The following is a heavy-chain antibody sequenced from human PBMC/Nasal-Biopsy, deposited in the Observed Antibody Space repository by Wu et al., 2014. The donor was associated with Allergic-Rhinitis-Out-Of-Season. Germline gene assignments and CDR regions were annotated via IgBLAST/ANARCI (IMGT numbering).Heavy chain of an antibody. Sequence: LRLSCAASGFTFDDYAMHWVRQVPGKGLEWVSGISWNSDKIDYADSVKGRFNIARDNAKNSLYLQMDSLRAEDMALYYCAKDTSGYYHSSGASIDYCGQGPWSPSPQ. J-gene: IGHJ4*02. V-gene: IGHV3-9*03. CDR1: GFTFDDYA. CDR3: AKDTSGYYHSSGASIDY. D-gene: IGHD3-22*01. CDR2: ISWNSDKI.